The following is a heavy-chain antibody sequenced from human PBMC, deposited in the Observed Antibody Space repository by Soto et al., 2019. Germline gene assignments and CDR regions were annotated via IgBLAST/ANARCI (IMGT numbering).Heavy chain of an antibody. CDR2: ISAYNGNT. CDR3: ARGPPSYYDSSGYYKYFDY. Sequence: ASVKVCCKASGYTFTSSGISWVRQDPGQGLEWMGWISAYNGNTNYAQKLQGRGTMTTDTSTSTAYMELRSLRSDDTAVYYCARGPPSYYDSSGYYKYFDYWGQGTLVTVSS. D-gene: IGHD3-22*01. J-gene: IGHJ4*02. CDR1: GYTFTSSG. V-gene: IGHV1-18*01.